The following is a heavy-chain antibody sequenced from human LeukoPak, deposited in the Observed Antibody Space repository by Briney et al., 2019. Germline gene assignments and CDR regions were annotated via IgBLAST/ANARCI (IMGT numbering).Heavy chain of an antibody. D-gene: IGHD2-15*01. J-gene: IGHJ3*02. V-gene: IGHV3-30*04. CDR2: ISYDGSTK. CDR1: GFTFSNYP. Sequence: GGSLRLSCAASGFTFSNYPMHWVRQAPGKGLEWVALISYDGSTKYHADSVKGRFTISRDNSKNTLYLQMNSLRDEDTAMYYCARVLPGPILRTAFDIWGQGTMVTVSS. CDR3: ARVLPGPILRTAFDI.